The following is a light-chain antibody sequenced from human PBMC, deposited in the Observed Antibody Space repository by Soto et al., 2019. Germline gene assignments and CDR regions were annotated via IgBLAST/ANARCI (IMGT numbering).Light chain of an antibody. CDR1: STDLVSYNR. CDR3: SFYTSENTDA. Sequence: QSALTQPPSLSGSPGQSGTISCTGTSTDLVSYNRVSWYQQPPGTAPKHIIYEASNRPSGVPDRFSGSKSGNTASLTISGLQAADEADDYCSFYTSENTDAFGTGTKLTVL. V-gene: IGLV2-18*01. J-gene: IGLJ1*01. CDR2: EAS.